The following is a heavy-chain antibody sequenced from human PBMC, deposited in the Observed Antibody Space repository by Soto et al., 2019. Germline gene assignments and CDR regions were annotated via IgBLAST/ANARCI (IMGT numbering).Heavy chain of an antibody. CDR1: GGTFSSYA. CDR2: IIPIFGTA. CDR3: ARDRESSGWYPHVGI. Sequence: SVKVSCKASGGTFSSYAISWVRQAPGEGLEWMGGIIPIFGTANYAQKFQGRVTITADESTSTAYMELSSLRSEDTAVYYCARDRESSGWYPHVGIWGQGTMVTVSS. V-gene: IGHV1-69*13. J-gene: IGHJ3*02. D-gene: IGHD6-19*01.